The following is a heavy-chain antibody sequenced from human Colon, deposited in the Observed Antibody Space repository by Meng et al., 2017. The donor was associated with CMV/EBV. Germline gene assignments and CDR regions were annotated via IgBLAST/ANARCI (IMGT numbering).Heavy chain of an antibody. D-gene: IGHD6-25*01. CDR2: ISSSSSRE. CDR1: GFTFNTYS. CDR3: ARDSAAGGMDV. Sequence: GGSLRLSCAASGFTFNTYSMVWVRQAPGEGLEWVSSISSSSSREYYADSVKGRFIISRDNAKGSLYLQMNSLRAEDTSVYYCARDSAAGGMDVWGQGTTVTVSS. V-gene: IGHV3-21*01. J-gene: IGHJ6*02.